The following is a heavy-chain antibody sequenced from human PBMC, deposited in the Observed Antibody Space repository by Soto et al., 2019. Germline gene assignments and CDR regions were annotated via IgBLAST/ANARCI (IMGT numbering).Heavy chain of an antibody. CDR3: ARDIIPGSGWYAPPDY. CDR1: GFTFSSYA. Sequence: GGSLRLSCAASGFTFSSYAMHWVRQAPGKGLEWVAVISYDGSNKYYADSVKGRFTISRDNSKNTLYLQMNSLRAEDTAVYYCARDIIPGSGWYAPPDYWGQGTLVTVSS. CDR2: ISYDGSNK. D-gene: IGHD6-19*01. J-gene: IGHJ4*02. V-gene: IGHV3-30-3*01.